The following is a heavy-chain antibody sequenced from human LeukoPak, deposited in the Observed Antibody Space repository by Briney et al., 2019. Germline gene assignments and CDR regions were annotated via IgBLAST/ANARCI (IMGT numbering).Heavy chain of an antibody. CDR1: GFTFSSYG. Sequence: GSLRLSCAASGFTFSSYGMHWVRQAPGKGLEWVALLSYDGNNRYYADSVKGRFIISRDNSKNTLYLQMSSLRAEDTAVYYCAKDDLTYYYDSSGYAPRYDYWGRGTLVTVSS. V-gene: IGHV3-30*18. J-gene: IGHJ4*02. CDR2: LSYDGNNR. CDR3: AKDDLTYYYDSSGYAPRYDY. D-gene: IGHD3-22*01.